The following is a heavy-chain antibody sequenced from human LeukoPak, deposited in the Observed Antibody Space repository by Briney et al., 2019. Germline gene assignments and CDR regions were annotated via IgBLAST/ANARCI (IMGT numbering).Heavy chain of an antibody. V-gene: IGHV4-39*01. Sequence: SETLSLTCTVSGGSTSSSNFYWGWIRQPPGMGLEWIGGIHYSGNTYYNPSLKSRVTISIDTSKNQFSLKLSSVTAADTAVYYLARLGAGATYYDFWSGYSSFYFDYWGQGTLVTVSS. CDR2: IHYSGNT. J-gene: IGHJ4*02. D-gene: IGHD3-3*01. CDR3: ARLGAGATYYDFWSGYSSFYFDY. CDR1: GGSTSSSNFY.